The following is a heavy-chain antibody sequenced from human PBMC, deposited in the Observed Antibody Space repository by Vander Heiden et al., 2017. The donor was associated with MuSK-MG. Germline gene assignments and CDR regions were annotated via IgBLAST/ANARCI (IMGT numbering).Heavy chain of an antibody. CDR3: TREVPRRLSRRPADY. CDR2: IRGKDYGGTT. Sequence: EVQLVESGGGLVQPGRSLRLSCTASGFTFGAYALSWFRQAPGKGLEWVGFIRGKDYGGTTEYAASGKGRFTISRDDSESSAYLQMNRMKTEDTAVYYCTREVPRRLSRRPADYWGQGILVTVSS. V-gene: IGHV3-49*03. J-gene: IGHJ4*02. CDR1: GFTFGAYA.